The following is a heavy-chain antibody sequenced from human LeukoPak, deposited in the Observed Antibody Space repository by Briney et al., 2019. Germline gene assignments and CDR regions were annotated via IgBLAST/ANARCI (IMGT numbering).Heavy chain of an antibody. Sequence: PGGSLRLSCAASGFTFSSYAMSWVRQAPGKGLERVSAISGSGGSTYYADSVKGRFTISRDNSKNTLYLQMNSLRAEDTAVYYCAKVSGSYLGLFDYWGQGTLVTVSS. CDR1: GFTFSSYA. V-gene: IGHV3-23*01. D-gene: IGHD1-26*01. CDR3: AKVSGSYLGLFDY. CDR2: ISGSGGST. J-gene: IGHJ4*02.